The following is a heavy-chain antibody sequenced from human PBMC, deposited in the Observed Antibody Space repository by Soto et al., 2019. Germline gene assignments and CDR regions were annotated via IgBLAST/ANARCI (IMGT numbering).Heavy chain of an antibody. D-gene: IGHD6-19*01. CDR2: ISYDGSNK. V-gene: IGHV3-30-3*01. Sequence: QVQLVESGGGVVQPGRSLRLSCAASGFIFSSYSMHWVRQAPGKGLEWVAVISYDGSNKYYADSVKGRFTISRDNSKNTLYLQMNSLRAEDTAVYYCARGAGIVVAGTSSDYWGQGTLVTVSS. CDR3: ARGAGIVVAGTSSDY. J-gene: IGHJ4*02. CDR1: GFIFSSYS.